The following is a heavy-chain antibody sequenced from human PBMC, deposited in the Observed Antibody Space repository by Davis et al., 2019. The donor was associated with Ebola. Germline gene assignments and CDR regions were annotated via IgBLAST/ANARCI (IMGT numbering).Heavy chain of an antibody. CDR3: ARDAVTTLYYYYYGMDV. J-gene: IGHJ6*02. Sequence: ASVKVSCKASGYTFTSYGISWVRQAPGQGLEWMGWISAYNGNTNYAQKLQGRVTMTTDTSTSTAYMELRSLRSDDTAVYYCARDAVTTLYYYYYGMDVWGQGTTVTVSS. D-gene: IGHD4-17*01. CDR2: ISAYNGNT. V-gene: IGHV1-18*01. CDR1: GYTFTSYG.